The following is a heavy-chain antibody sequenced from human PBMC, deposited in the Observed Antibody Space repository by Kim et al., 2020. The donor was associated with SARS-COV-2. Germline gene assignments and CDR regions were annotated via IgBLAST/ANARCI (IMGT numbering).Heavy chain of an antibody. D-gene: IGHD3-10*01. J-gene: IGHJ4*02. CDR2: ISTYNGDT. V-gene: IGHV1-18*01. CDR3: ASITMVRGVIKSLFDY. CDR1: DYTFTSYG. Sequence: ASVKVSCKASDYTFTSYGISWVRQAPGQGLEWMGWISTYNGDTNYAQKLQGRVTMTTDTSTSTAYMELRSLRSDDTAVYYCASITMVRGVIKSLFDYWCQGTLVTVSS.